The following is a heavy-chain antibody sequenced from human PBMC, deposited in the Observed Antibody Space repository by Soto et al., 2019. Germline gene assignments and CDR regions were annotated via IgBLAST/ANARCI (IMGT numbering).Heavy chain of an antibody. V-gene: IGHV1-3*05. CDR2: INAGNGNT. D-gene: IGHD3-16*01. Sequence: QVQLVQSGAEEKKPGASVKVSCKASGYTFTSYAMHWVRQAPGQRLEWMGWINAGNGNTKYSQKFQGRATITRDTSASSAYMELSSLRSEDTAVYYCAREGGGADYDYWGQGTLVTVSS. CDR1: GYTFTSYA. J-gene: IGHJ4*02. CDR3: AREGGGADYDY.